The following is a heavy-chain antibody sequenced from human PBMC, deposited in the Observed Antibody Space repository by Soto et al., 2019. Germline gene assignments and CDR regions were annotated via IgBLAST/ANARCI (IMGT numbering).Heavy chain of an antibody. CDR2: IYHSGST. CDR3: ARTLTSSDYGDYGRYFDY. V-gene: IGHV4-4*02. Sequence: SETLSLTCAVSSGSISSSNWWSWVRQPPGKGLEWIGEIYHSGSTNYNPSLKSRVTISVDKSKNQFSLKLSSVTAADTAVYYCARTLTSSDYGDYGRYFDYWGQGTLVTVSS. D-gene: IGHD4-17*01. J-gene: IGHJ4*02. CDR1: SGSISSSNW.